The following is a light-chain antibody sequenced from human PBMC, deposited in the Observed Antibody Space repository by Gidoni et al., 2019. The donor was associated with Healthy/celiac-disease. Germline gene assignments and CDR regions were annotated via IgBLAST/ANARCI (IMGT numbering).Light chain of an antibody. V-gene: IGKV4-1*01. CDR1: QSVLYSSNNKNY. CDR2: WAS. Sequence: DLVMTQSPDSLDVSLGERATINCKSSQSVLYSSNNKNYLAWYQQKPGQPPKLLIYWASTRESGVPDRFSGSGSGTAFTLTISSLQAEDVQVYYCQQYYSTPRTFGQGTKVEIK. J-gene: IGKJ1*01. CDR3: QQYYSTPRT.